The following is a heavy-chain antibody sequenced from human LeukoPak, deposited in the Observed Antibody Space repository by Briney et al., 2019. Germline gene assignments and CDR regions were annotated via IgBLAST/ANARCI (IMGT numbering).Heavy chain of an antibody. CDR2: IIPIFGTA. J-gene: IGHJ6*02. CDR3: AREHDFLSGYGMDV. V-gene: IGHV1-69*13. Sequence: ASVKASCKASGGTFSSYAISWVRQAPGQGLEWMGGIIPIFGTANYAQKFQGRVTITADESASTAYMELSSLRSEDAAVYYCAREHDFLSGYGMDVWGQGTTVTVSS. CDR1: GGTFSSYA. D-gene: IGHD3-3*01.